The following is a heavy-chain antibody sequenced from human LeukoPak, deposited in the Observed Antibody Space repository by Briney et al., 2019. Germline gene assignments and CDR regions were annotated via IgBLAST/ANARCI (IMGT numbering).Heavy chain of an antibody. CDR3: ARITSSGYYYGY. CDR2: IYSGGST. V-gene: IGHV3-53*01. D-gene: IGHD3-22*01. J-gene: IGHJ4*02. CDR1: GFTVSSNY. Sequence: GGSLRLSCAASGFTVSSNYMSWVRQAPGKGLEWVSVIYSGGSTYYADSVKGRFTISRDNSKNTLYLQMNSLRAEDTAVYYCARITSSGYYYGYWGQGTLVTVSS.